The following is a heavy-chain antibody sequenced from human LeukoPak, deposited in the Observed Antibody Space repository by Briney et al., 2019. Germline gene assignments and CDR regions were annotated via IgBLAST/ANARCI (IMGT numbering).Heavy chain of an antibody. Sequence: GGSLRLSCPASGFTFSSYGMSWVRQAPGKGLEWVSAISGSGGSTYYADSVKGRFTISRDNSKNTLYLQMNSLRAEDTAVYYCARGHYDSSGYYIGPFDYWGQGTLVTVFS. J-gene: IGHJ4*02. V-gene: IGHV3-23*01. D-gene: IGHD3-22*01. CDR1: GFTFSSYG. CDR3: ARGHYDSSGYYIGPFDY. CDR2: ISGSGGST.